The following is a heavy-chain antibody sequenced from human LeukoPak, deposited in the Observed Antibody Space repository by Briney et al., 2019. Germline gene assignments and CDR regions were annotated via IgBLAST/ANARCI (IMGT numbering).Heavy chain of an antibody. CDR2: INTNTGNP. D-gene: IGHD3-9*01. CDR3: ARGELGDILTRGWFDP. CDR1: GYTFTSYA. V-gene: IGHV7-4-1*02. Sequence: ASVKVSCKASGYTFTSYAMNWVRQAPGQGLEWMGWINTNTGNPTYAQGFTGRFVFSLDTSVSTAYLQISSLKAEDTAVYYCARGELGDILTRGWFDPWGQGTLVTVSS. J-gene: IGHJ5*02.